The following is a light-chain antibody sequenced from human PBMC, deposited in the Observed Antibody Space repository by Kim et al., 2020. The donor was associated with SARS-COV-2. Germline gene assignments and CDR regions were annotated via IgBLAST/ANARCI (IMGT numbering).Light chain of an antibody. CDR2: RNH. V-gene: IGLV1-47*01. Sequence: ISCSGRKYNMGNNFVDWYQHFPGAAPKLLVYRNHGRPSGVPDRFSGSKSDTSAYLAITGLRSADEADYYCASWDDGLNGPVFGGGTQLTVL. J-gene: IGLJ3*02. CDR1: KYNMGNNF. CDR3: ASWDDGLNGPV.